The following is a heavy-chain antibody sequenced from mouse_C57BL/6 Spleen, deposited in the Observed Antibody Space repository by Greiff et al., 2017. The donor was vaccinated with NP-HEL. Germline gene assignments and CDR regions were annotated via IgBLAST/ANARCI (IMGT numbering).Heavy chain of an antibody. D-gene: IGHD1-1*01. CDR2: IYPRDGSN. Sequence: VQLVESDAELVKPGASVKISCKVSGYTFTDHTIHWMKQRPEQGLEWIGYIYPRDGSNKYNEKLKGKATLTADKSYSTAYMQLNRLTSEDSAVYFCARCITTVVATDAMDYWGQGTSVTVSS. V-gene: IGHV1-78*01. CDR3: ARCITTVVATDAMDY. CDR1: GYTFTDHT. J-gene: IGHJ4*01.